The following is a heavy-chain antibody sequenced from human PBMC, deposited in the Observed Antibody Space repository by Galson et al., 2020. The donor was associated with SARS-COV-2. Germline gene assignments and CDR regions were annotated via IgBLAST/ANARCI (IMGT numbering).Heavy chain of an antibody. CDR2: ITHSGST. J-gene: IGHJ4*02. Sequence: SQASETLSLTCAVYGGSFSDYYWSWIRQSPGRGLEWIGEITHSGSTSYNPSLKSRVTISVDTSKNQFSLKMRSVTAADTAVYYCARGTRDITMIVVVMTSVSCDFDHWGQGALVTVFS. CDR1: GGSFSDYY. V-gene: IGHV4-34*01. D-gene: IGHD3-22*01. CDR3: ARGTRDITMIVVVMTSVSCDFDH.